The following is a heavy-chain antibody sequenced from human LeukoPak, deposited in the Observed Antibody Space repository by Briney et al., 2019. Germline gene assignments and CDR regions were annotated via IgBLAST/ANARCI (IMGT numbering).Heavy chain of an antibody. Sequence: SETLSLTCAVYGGSFSGYYWSWIRQPPGKGLEWIGEINHSGSTNYNPSLKSRVTISVDTSKNQFSLKLSSVTAADTAVYYCARGRDLYRIGGQGTLVTVSS. V-gene: IGHV4-34*01. CDR1: GGSFSGYY. D-gene: IGHD2-15*01. CDR3: ARGRDLYRI. J-gene: IGHJ4*02. CDR2: INHSGST.